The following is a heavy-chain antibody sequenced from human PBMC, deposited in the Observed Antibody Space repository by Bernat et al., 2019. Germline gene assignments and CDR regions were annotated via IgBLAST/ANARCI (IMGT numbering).Heavy chain of an antibody. J-gene: IGHJ4*02. Sequence: EVQLVESGGGLVQPGGSLRLSCAASGFTFSSYAMSWVRQAPGKGLEWVSAISVSGSSIFYADSVKGRFTISRDNSKNTLYLQMDSLRAEDAAIYYCGNGVYCDSNVCYYDYWGQGTPVTVSS. V-gene: IGHV3-23*04. CDR1: GFTFSSYA. CDR3: GNGVYCDSNVCYYDY. D-gene: IGHD3-22*01. CDR2: ISVSGSSI.